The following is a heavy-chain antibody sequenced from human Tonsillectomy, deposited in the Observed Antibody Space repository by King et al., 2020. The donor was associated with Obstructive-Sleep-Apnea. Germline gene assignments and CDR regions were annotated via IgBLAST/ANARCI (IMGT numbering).Heavy chain of an antibody. CDR1: GYTFTGYY. Sequence: QLVQSGAEVKKPGASVKVSCKASGYTFTGYYIPWVRQAPGQGLEWMGWINPDSGGTSYAQKFQGRVTMTRDTSISTAYMELSRLISDDTAVYYCATVAVATATYYFDYWGQGTLVTVSS. D-gene: IGHD1-26*01. CDR3: ATVAVATATYYFDY. V-gene: IGHV1-2*02. J-gene: IGHJ4*02. CDR2: INPDSGGT.